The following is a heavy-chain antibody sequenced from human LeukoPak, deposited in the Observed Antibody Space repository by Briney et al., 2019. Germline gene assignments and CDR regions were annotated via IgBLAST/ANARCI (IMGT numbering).Heavy chain of an antibody. D-gene: IGHD2-15*01. J-gene: IGHJ6*02. CDR1: GFTFSNQA. CDR2: ISGSSDGT. CDR3: AKYRCSGDSCYPRGDYYYGMDV. Sequence: GSLRLSCAASGFTFSNQAMSWVRQAPGKGLEWVSAISGSSDGTYYADSVKGRFTISRDNSMNALYLQMNSLRAEDTAVYYCAKYRCSGDSCYPRGDYYYGMDVWGQGTTVTVSS. V-gene: IGHV3-23*01.